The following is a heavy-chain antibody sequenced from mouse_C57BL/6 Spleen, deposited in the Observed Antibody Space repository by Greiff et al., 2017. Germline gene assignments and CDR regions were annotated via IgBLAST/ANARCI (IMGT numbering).Heavy chain of an antibody. D-gene: IGHD2-1*01. CDR1: GFTFSDYG. CDR3: ARDYGNYFDY. V-gene: IGHV5-17*01. CDR2: ISSGSSTI. J-gene: IGHJ2*01. Sequence: EVMLVESGGGLVKPGGSLKLSCAASGFTFSDYGMHWVRQAPEKGLEWVGYISSGSSTIYYADTVKGRFTISRDNAKNTLFLQMTSLRSEDTAMYYCARDYGNYFDYWGQGTTLTVSS.